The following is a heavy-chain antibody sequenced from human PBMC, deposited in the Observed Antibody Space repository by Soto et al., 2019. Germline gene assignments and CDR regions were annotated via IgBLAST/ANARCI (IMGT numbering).Heavy chain of an antibody. CDR3: ARDGGYSGSY. D-gene: IGHD1-26*01. CDR2: IYYSGST. Sequence: SETLSLTCTVSGGSISSSSYYWGWIRQPPGKGLEWIGYIYYSGSTNYNPSLKSRVTISVDTSKNQFSLKLSSVTAADTAVYYCARDGGYSGSYWGQGTLVTVSS. V-gene: IGHV4-61*05. CDR1: GGSISSSSYY. J-gene: IGHJ4*02.